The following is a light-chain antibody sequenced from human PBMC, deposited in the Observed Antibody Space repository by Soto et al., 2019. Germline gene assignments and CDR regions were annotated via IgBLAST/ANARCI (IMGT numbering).Light chain of an antibody. CDR2: GAS. V-gene: IGKV3-20*01. CDR1: QSVSSSY. J-gene: IGKJ2*01. CDR3: QQYGSSLYT. Sequence: ETVLTQSPGTLSLSPGERATLSCRASQSVSSSYLAWYQQKPGQAPRLLIYGASIRATGIPDRFSGSGSGTDFTLTISRLEPEDFAVYYCQQYGSSLYTFGQGTKLVIK.